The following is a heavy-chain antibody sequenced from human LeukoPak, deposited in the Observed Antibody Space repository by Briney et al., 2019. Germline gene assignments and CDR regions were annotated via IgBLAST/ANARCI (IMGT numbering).Heavy chain of an antibody. CDR1: GGSISSSNW. Sequence: SETLSLTCAVSGGSISSSNWWSWVRQPPGKGLEWIGEIYHSGSTNYNPSLKSRVTISVDKSKNQFSLKLSSVTAADTAVYYCASKHYYDSSGSLDYWGQGTLVTVPS. CDR2: IYHSGST. CDR3: ASKHYYDSSGSLDY. D-gene: IGHD3-22*01. V-gene: IGHV4-4*02. J-gene: IGHJ4*02.